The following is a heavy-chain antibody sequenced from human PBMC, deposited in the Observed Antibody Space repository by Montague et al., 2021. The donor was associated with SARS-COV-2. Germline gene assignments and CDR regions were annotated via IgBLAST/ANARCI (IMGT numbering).Heavy chain of an antibody. V-gene: IGHV4-59*08. CDR1: GGSITGYY. CDR3: ARQKMGSVTIFGVVMHDRWFDP. Sequence: SETLSLTCTVSGGSITGYYWSWLRRSPGKGLEWIAYIYDGGAVNYNPSLGSRVTISTDTSKNQLSLKVNSVTAADTAVYYCARQKMGSVTIFGVVMHDRWFDPWGQGTPVTVSS. CDR2: IYDGGAV. D-gene: IGHD3-3*01. J-gene: IGHJ5*02.